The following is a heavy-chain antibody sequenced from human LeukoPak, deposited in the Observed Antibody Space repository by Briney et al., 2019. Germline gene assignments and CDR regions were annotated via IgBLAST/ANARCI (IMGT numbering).Heavy chain of an antibody. D-gene: IGHD5-12*01. V-gene: IGHV1-69*04. CDR2: IIPIFGIA. CDR1: GGTFSSYA. Sequence: SVKVSCKASGGTFSSYAISWVRQAPGQGLEWMGRIIPIFGIANYAQKLQGRVTITADKSTGTAYMELSSLRSEDTAVYYCARDQPSSDIVATIMYYFDYWGQGTLVTVSS. J-gene: IGHJ4*02. CDR3: ARDQPSSDIVATIMYYFDY.